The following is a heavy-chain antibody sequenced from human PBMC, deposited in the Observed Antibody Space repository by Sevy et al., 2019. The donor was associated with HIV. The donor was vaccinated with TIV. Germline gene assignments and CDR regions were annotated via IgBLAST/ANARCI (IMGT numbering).Heavy chain of an antibody. CDR2: IKQDGSQK. D-gene: IGHD2-15*01. Sequence: GGSLRLSCLASGFTFGDYWMSWVRQAPGKGLEWVANIKQDGSQKYYIDSVKGRFTIFRDNAKNSVYLQMNSLRDDDEAVYYCARKVADQWGQGTLVTVSS. V-gene: IGHV3-7*02. CDR3: ARKVADQ. J-gene: IGHJ4*02. CDR1: GFTFGDYW.